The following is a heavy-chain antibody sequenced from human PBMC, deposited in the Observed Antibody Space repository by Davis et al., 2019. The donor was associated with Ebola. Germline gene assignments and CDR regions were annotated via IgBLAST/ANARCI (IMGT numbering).Heavy chain of an antibody. D-gene: IGHD3-3*01. CDR3: ARWNFGVGRYGMDV. CDR1: GFSFNSYT. J-gene: IGHJ6*02. Sequence: GESLKISCIASGFSFNSYTMNWVRQAPGKGLEWLSYITNGGSTNSYADSVKGRFTVSRDNAKNSLFLQMNSLRDEDTAVYYCARWNFGVGRYGMDVWGQGTTVTVSS. V-gene: IGHV3-48*02. CDR2: ITNGGSTN.